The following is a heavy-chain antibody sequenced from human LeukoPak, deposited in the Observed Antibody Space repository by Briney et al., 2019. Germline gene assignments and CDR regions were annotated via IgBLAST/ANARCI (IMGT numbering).Heavy chain of an antibody. CDR1: GFTFSWYG. CDR3: VKDLSDRDVDY. CDR2: ISKNGGNT. V-gene: IGHV3-64D*06. J-gene: IGHJ4*02. Sequence: PVGSLRLSCLGSGFTFSWYGMNWVCQAPGRGLEYVSAISKNGGNTYYVDSVKGRFTISRDNSKNILYLQMNSLRVEDTAVYFCVKDLSDRDVDYWGQGTLVTVSS. D-gene: IGHD2-21*02.